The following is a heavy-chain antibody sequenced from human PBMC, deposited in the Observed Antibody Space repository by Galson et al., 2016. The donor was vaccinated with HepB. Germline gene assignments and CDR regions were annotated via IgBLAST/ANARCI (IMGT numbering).Heavy chain of an antibody. J-gene: IGHJ3*02. CDR3: ARTIRVFFDAFDI. CDR1: GFTFNSYN. V-gene: IGHV3-21*01. CDR2: ISSSNNYI. Sequence: SLRLSCAASGFTFNSYNMNWVRQAPGKGLEWVSSISSSNNYIYYADSVKGRFTISRDNAKNSLYLQMNSLRAEDTAVYNCARTIRVFFDAFDIWGQGTMVTVSS. D-gene: IGHD2-21*01.